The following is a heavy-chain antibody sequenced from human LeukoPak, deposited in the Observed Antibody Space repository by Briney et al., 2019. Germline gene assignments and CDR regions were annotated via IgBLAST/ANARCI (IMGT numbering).Heavy chain of an antibody. Sequence: ASVKVSCKASGDTFSTNALSWVRLAPGQGLEWMGGFIPLFGSAHYAQKLQGRITITTDESTSTAYMVLSDLRSDDTAVYYCARGGGPYESTGFFAGPFDYWGQGTVVTVSS. CDR2: FIPLFGSA. J-gene: IGHJ4*02. V-gene: IGHV1-69*05. D-gene: IGHD3-22*01. CDR3: ARGGGPYESTGFFAGPFDY. CDR1: GDTFSTNA.